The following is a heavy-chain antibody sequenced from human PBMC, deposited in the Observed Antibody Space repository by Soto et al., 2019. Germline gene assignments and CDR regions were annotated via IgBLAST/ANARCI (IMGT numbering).Heavy chain of an antibody. Sequence: QITLKESGPTLVKPTQTLTLTCTFSGFSLSADGVGVGWIRQPPGKALEWLALIYWDDDKRYRPSLKSRLTITKDTSTTQVVLTMTNMDPVDTATYYCAHAYGGTSWPNDAFDVWGQGTVVTVSS. CDR1: GFSLSADGVG. J-gene: IGHJ3*01. V-gene: IGHV2-5*02. CDR2: IYWDDDK. CDR3: AHAYGGTSWPNDAFDV. D-gene: IGHD2-2*01.